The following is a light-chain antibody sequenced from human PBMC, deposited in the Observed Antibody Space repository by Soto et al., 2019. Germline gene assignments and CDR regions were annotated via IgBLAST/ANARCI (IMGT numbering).Light chain of an antibody. Sequence: AIQVTQSPSSLSASVGDRFTITCRASQDIRNDLAWYQQRPGQAPHLLIFAAFNLQSGVPSRFSGGGSGTHFTLTISGLQPDDFANYYCLQYYNFSWTFGQGTKVDIK. CDR3: LQYYNFSWT. CDR2: AAF. J-gene: IGKJ1*01. CDR1: QDIRND. V-gene: IGKV1-6*01.